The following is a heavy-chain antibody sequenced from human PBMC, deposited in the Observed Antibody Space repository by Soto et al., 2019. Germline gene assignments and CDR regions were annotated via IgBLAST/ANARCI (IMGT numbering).Heavy chain of an antibody. CDR2: INAGNGNT. Sequence: ASVKVSCKASGYTFTSYAMHWVRQAPGQRLEWMGWINAGNGNTKYSQKFQGRVTITRDTSASTAYMELSSLRSEDTAVYYCARGPVEMVTITVFGYWGQGTLVTVSS. CDR1: GYTFTSYA. V-gene: IGHV1-3*01. J-gene: IGHJ4*02. D-gene: IGHD5-18*01. CDR3: ARGPVEMVTITVFGY.